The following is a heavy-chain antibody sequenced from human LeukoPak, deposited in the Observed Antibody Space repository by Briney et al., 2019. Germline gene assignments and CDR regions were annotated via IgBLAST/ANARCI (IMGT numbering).Heavy chain of an antibody. Sequence: PSETLSLTCTVSGGSISSYYWGWIRQPAGKGLEWIGRIYTSGSTNYNPSLKSRVTMSVDTSNNQSSLKLSSVTAADTAVYYCARDLSLAVAGRNNWFDPWGQGTLVTVSS. V-gene: IGHV4-4*07. CDR1: GGSISSYY. CDR2: IYTSGST. J-gene: IGHJ5*02. D-gene: IGHD6-19*01. CDR3: ARDLSLAVAGRNNWFDP.